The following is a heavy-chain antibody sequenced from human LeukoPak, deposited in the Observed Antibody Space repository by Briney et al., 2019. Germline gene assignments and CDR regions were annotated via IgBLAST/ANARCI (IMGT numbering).Heavy chain of an antibody. Sequence: GGSLRRSCAASGVTFSSYSTNWVRQAPGKGLEWVSSISSSTSYIYYADSVKGRFTISRDSAKNSLYLQMNSLRAEDTAMYYCARVSDYYGSGNYQKQFDYWGQGTLVTVSS. V-gene: IGHV3-21*01. D-gene: IGHD3-10*01. J-gene: IGHJ4*02. CDR3: ARVSDYYGSGNYQKQFDY. CDR1: GVTFSSYS. CDR2: ISSSTSYI.